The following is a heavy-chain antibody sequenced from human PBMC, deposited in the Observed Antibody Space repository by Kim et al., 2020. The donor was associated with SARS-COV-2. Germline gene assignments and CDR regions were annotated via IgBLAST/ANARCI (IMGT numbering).Heavy chain of an antibody. CDR3: ARAPYYYGSGSGY. D-gene: IGHD3-10*01. Sequence: YNPSLKSRVTISVDTSKNQFSLKLSSVTAADTAVYYCARAPYYYGSGSGYWGQGTLVTVSS. V-gene: IGHV4-34*01. J-gene: IGHJ4*02.